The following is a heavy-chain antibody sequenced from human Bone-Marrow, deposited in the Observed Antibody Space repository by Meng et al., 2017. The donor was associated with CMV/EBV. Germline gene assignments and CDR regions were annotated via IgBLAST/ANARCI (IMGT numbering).Heavy chain of an antibody. Sequence: ASVKVSCKASGYTFTSYDINWVRQATGQGLEWMGWMNPNSGNTGYAQKFQGRVTMTRNTSISTAYMELSSLRSEDTAVYYCARGEDLGPFWSGYLEVTEFDPWGQGTLVTVYS. CDR2: MNPNSGNT. J-gene: IGHJ5*02. CDR1: GYTFTSYD. V-gene: IGHV1-8*01. CDR3: ARGEDLGPFWSGYLEVTEFDP. D-gene: IGHD3-3*01.